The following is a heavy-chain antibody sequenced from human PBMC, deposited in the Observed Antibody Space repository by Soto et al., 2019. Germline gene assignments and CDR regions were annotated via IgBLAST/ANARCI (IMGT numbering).Heavy chain of an antibody. CDR2: ISFDGNII. V-gene: IGHV3-30-3*01. CDR3: ARTFDTITYYFDY. CDR1: EFSFSSYA. J-gene: IGHJ4*02. D-gene: IGHD3-9*01. Sequence: QVHLVESGGGVGQPGGSLRLSCAASEFSFSSYAMHRIRQAPGKGLEWVAVISFDGNIIHYADSVKGRFIISRDNSKNTLYLQMHSLSGEDTAVYYCARTFDTITYYFDYWGQGTLVTVSS.